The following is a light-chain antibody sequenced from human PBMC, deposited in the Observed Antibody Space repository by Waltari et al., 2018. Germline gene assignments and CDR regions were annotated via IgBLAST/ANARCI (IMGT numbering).Light chain of an antibody. CDR2: SAS. J-gene: IGKJ1*01. V-gene: IGKV1-39*01. CDR3: QQSYSTQT. CDR1: QTISNY. Sequence: DIQMTQSPSFLSASVGDRVTITCWASQTISNYLNWYKQKPGKAPKLLIYSASTLQNGVPSRFSVSRYGTDFTLTISSLQPEDFATYYCQQSYSTQTFGQGTEVEVK.